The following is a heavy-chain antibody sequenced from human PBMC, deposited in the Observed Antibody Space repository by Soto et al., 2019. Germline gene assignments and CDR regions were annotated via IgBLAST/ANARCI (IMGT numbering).Heavy chain of an antibody. CDR2: ISSSSSYI. J-gene: IGHJ4*02. CDR3: ARGLGAAAGTLDY. D-gene: IGHD6-13*01. Sequence: EVQLVESGGGLVKPGGSLRLSCAASGITFSTYSMNWVRQAPGKGLDWVSSISSSSSYIYYVDSVKGRFTISRDNAKNALYLQMNSLRAEDTAVYYGARGLGAAAGTLDYWGQGTLVTVSS. CDR1: GITFSTYS. V-gene: IGHV3-21*01.